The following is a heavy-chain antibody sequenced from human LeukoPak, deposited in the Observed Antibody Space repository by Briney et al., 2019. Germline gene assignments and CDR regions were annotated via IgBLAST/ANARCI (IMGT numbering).Heavy chain of an antibody. D-gene: IGHD5-18*01. J-gene: IGHJ4*02. Sequence: GGSLRLSCAASGFTFSRYAMSWVRQAPGKGVEWVSAISGSGGSTYYADSVKGRFTNSRDNSKNTRYLQMNSLRAEDTAVYYCAKDKRGYSYGSSNDYWGQGTLVTVSS. V-gene: IGHV3-23*01. CDR2: ISGSGGST. CDR1: GFTFSRYA. CDR3: AKDKRGYSYGSSNDY.